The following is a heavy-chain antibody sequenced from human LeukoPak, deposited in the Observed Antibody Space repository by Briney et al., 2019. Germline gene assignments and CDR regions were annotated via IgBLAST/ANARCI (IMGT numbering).Heavy chain of an antibody. J-gene: IGHJ6*03. Sequence: SETLSLTCTVSGGSISSPNYYWGWIRQSPGTGLEWIGTIYHSGDTYYNPSLKSRLNISVDTSNNQFSLRLSGVTAADTAVYYCARIYCSSDSCYFYYYYYYMDVWGKGTTVIVSS. CDR3: ARIYCSSDSCYFYYYYYYMDV. V-gene: IGHV4-39*01. CDR2: IYHSGDT. D-gene: IGHD2-2*01. CDR1: GGSISSPNYY.